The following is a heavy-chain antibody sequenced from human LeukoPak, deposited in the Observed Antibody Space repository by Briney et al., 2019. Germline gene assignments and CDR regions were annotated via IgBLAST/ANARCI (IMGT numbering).Heavy chain of an antibody. V-gene: IGHV4-59*01. J-gene: IGHJ4*02. CDR1: GGSISNNY. CDR2: FHDSEST. CDR3: ARGDASGRPGIAFDY. Sequence: SETLSLTCNVSGGSISNNYWSRIRQPPGKGLEWIGYFHDSESTNYNPSLKSRVSISVDTSKKQVSLKLSSVTAADTAVYYCARGDASGRPGIAFDYWGQGTLVTVSS. D-gene: IGHD1-26*01.